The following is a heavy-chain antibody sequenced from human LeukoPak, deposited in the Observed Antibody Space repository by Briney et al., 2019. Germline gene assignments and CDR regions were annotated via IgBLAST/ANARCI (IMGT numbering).Heavy chain of an antibody. CDR2: IYYSGST. V-gene: IGHV4-59*01. Sequence: SETLSLTCTVSGGSISSYYWSWIRQPPGKGLEWIGYIYYSGSTNYNPSLKSRVTISVDTSKNQFSLKLSSVTAADTAVYYCARDLEFGSSGFYYWGQGTLVTVSS. J-gene: IGHJ4*02. D-gene: IGHD6-19*01. CDR3: ARDLEFGSSGFYY. CDR1: GGSISSYY.